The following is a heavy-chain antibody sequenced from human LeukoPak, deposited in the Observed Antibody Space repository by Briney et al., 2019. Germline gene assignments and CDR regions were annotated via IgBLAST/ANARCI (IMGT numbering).Heavy chain of an antibody. J-gene: IGHJ4*02. CDR2: ITSSRSYI. Sequence: GGSLRLSCAASGFTFSIYSMNCVRQAPGKGLESGSDITSSRSYIYYADSVKGRFTNSRDNAKNSLYVQMNTLIGEETAVYHCASDPHYAYESSGPEGDDSWGQGTLVTVSS. CDR1: GFTFSIYS. D-gene: IGHD3-22*01. CDR3: ASDPHYAYESSGPEGDDS. V-gene: IGHV3-21*01.